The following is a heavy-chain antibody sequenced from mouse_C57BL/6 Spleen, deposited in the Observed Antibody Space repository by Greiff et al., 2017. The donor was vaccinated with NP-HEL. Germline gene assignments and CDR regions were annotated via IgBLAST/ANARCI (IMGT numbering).Heavy chain of an antibody. CDR3: ASPFYDGYFDY. V-gene: IGHV1-42*01. Sequence: EVQLQQSGPELVKPGASVKISCKASGYSFTGYYMNWVKQSPEKSLEWIGEINPSTGGTTYNQKFKAKATLTVDKSSSTAYMQLKSLTSEDSAVYYCASPFYDGYFDYWGQGTTLTVSS. D-gene: IGHD2-3*01. CDR1: GYSFTGYY. J-gene: IGHJ2*01. CDR2: INPSTGGT.